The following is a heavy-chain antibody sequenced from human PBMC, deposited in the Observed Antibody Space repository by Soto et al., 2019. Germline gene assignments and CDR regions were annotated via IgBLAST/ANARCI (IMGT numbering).Heavy chain of an antibody. CDR3: AKDYASTWYWYFDP. Sequence: QSGGSLRLSCAASGFSFSNFAMSWVRQAPGTGLEWVSSISGSGDKTYYLDSVKGRFTISRDNSKNTLYLHMNSLGAEDTAVYFCAKDYASTWYWYFDPWGQGTLVTVPQ. V-gene: IGHV3-23*01. CDR2: ISGSGDKT. CDR1: GFSFSNFA. J-gene: IGHJ5*02. D-gene: IGHD6-13*01.